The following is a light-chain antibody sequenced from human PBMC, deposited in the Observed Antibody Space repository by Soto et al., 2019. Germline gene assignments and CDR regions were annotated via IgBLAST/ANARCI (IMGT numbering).Light chain of an antibody. CDR1: SGSVSTSYY. V-gene: IGLV8-61*01. CDR3: VLYMGSGIDV. Sequence: VVTQEPSFSVSPGGTVTLTCGLSSGSVSTSYYPSWYQQTPGQAPRTLIYSTNTRSSGVPDRFSGSILGNKAALTITGAQADDESDYYCVLYMGSGIDVFGTGTKLTVL. CDR2: STN. J-gene: IGLJ1*01.